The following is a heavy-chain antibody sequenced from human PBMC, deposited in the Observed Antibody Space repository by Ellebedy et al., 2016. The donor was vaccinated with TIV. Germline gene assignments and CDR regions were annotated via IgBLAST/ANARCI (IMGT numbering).Heavy chain of an antibody. CDR1: GFTFSSYA. D-gene: IGHD3-10*01. V-gene: IGHV3-23*01. Sequence: GESLKISCAASGFTFSSYAMSSVRQAPREGLEWVASISGSGVNTYYAGSVKGRFTISRDNSKNTLYLQMNSLRAEDTAIYYCAKDVVPGTRRHFDNWGQGTLVTVSS. J-gene: IGHJ4*02. CDR3: AKDVVPGTRRHFDN. CDR2: ISGSGVNT.